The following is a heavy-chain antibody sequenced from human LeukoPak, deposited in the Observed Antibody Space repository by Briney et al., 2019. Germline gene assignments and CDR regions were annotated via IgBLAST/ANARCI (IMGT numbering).Heavy chain of an antibody. V-gene: IGHV3-30-3*01. CDR2: ISYDGSNK. CDR3: ARDPVTMIVVAEGYFDY. Sequence: GGSLRLSCAASGFTFSSYAMHWVRQAPGKGLEWVAVISYDGSNKYYADSVKGRFTISRDNSKNTLYLQMNSLRAEDTAVYYCARDPVTMIVVAEGYFDYWGQGTLVTVSS. CDR1: GFTFSSYA. D-gene: IGHD3-22*01. J-gene: IGHJ4*02.